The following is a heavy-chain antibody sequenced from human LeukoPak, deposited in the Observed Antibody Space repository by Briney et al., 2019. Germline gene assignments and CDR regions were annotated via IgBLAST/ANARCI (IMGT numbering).Heavy chain of an antibody. CDR2: IFYSWST. CDR1: GGSISSSSYY. V-gene: IGHV4-39*07. D-gene: IGHD5-18*01. J-gene: IGHJ5*02. Sequence: PSETLSLTCTVSGGSISSSSYYWGWIRQPPGKGLEWIGSIFYSWSTYYNPSLKSRATISVDTSKNQFSLKLSSVTAADTAVYYCARGRIRRNWFDPWGQGTLVTVSS. CDR3: ARGRIRRNWFDP.